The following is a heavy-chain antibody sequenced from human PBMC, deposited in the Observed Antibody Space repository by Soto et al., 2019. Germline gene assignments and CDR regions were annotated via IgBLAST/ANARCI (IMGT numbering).Heavy chain of an antibody. CDR1: GFTFSNYA. V-gene: IGHV3-23*01. Sequence: PGGSLRLSCAASGFTFSNYAMSWVRQAPGKGLEWVSGISGSGGSTNYADSVKGRFTISRDNSKNTLHLQMNSLRAEDTARYYCAKVDYGDYSAFDIWGQGTMVTVSS. J-gene: IGHJ3*02. CDR3: AKVDYGDYSAFDI. CDR2: ISGSGGST. D-gene: IGHD4-17*01.